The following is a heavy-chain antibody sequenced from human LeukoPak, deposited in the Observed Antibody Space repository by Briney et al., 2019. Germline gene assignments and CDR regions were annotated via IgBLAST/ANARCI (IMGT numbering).Heavy chain of an antibody. CDR1: GFPFTSYA. CDR2: ISGSGVTT. D-gene: IGHD6-13*01. V-gene: IGHV3-23*01. CDR3: AKDAWGQGGAGITDY. J-gene: IGHJ4*02. Sequence: GGSLRLSCAASGFPFTSYAMTWVRQAPGKGLEWVSAISGSGVTTYFADSVKGRFTISRDNSKNTLYLQMNSLRAEDTAVYYCAKDAWGQGGAGITDYWGQGTLVTVSS.